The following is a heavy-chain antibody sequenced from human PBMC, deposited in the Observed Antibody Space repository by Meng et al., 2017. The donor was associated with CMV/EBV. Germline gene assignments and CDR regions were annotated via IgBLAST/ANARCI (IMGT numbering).Heavy chain of an antibody. J-gene: IGHJ4*02. Sequence: GGSLRLSCAASGFTFSSYAMHWVRQAPGKGLEWVAVISYDGSNKYYADSVKGRFTISRDNSKNTLYLQMNSLRAEDTAVYHCARAEAGIAVAGTQDYWGQGTLVTVSS. D-gene: IGHD6-19*01. V-gene: IGHV3-30*04. CDR2: ISYDGSNK. CDR1: GFTFSSYA. CDR3: ARAEAGIAVAGTQDY.